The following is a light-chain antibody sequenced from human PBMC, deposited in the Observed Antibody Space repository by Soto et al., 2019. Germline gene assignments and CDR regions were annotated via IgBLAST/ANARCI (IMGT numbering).Light chain of an antibody. CDR1: QSISSW. CDR3: LQYNGYFTWA. J-gene: IGKJ1*01. CDR2: KAS. V-gene: IGKV1-5*03. Sequence: DIQMTQSPSTLSASVGDRVTITCRASQSISSWLAWYQQKPGKAPKLLIYKASSLESGVPSRFSGSGSATVSTLTISSLQPDAFATYYCLQYNGYFTWACGQGTKVVIK.